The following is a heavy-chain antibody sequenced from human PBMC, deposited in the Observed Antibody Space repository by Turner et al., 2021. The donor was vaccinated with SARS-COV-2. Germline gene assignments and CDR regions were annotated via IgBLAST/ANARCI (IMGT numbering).Heavy chain of an antibody. Sequence: EVQLVESGGGFIQSGGSLRFPCTASGFTFSNYVMNWVRQAPGKGLEWLGSISSGDSGTHYADSVKGRFTISRDNAENSLFLEMNSLRVEDTGVYFCARCYLSTFGWFDPWGRGTLVTVSS. J-gene: IGHJ5*02. V-gene: IGHV3-48*03. CDR3: ARCYLSTFGWFDP. CDR2: ISSGDSGT. CDR1: GFTFSNYV. D-gene: IGHD3-16*01.